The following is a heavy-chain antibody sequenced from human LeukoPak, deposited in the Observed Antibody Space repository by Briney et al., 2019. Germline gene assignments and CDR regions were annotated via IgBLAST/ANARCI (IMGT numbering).Heavy chain of an antibody. CDR2: IKYDGSEK. CDR3: ARRNLFDY. V-gene: IGHV3-7*01. CDR1: GFTFRDYW. J-gene: IGHJ4*02. D-gene: IGHD1-14*01. Sequence: GGSLRLSCVASGFTFRDYWMTWIRQAPGKGLECVANIKYDGSEKYYVDSVKGRFTISRDNAKNSVYRQMNSLRVEDTAVYYCARRNLFDYWGQGTVVTVSS.